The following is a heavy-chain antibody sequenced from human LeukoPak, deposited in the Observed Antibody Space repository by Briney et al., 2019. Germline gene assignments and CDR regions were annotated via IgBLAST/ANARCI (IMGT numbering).Heavy chain of an antibody. V-gene: IGHV3-21*01. J-gene: IGHJ5*02. CDR1: GFTFSDYS. CDR2: ISSTSSYI. CDR3: ARGQLWQTGWFDP. D-gene: IGHD5-18*01. Sequence: GGSLRLSCAASGFTFSDYSMIWVRQAPGKGLEWVSCISSTSSYIYYADSLKGRFTISRDNAKNSVYLQMNSLRPEDTAVYFCARGQLWQTGWFDPWGQGTLVTVSS.